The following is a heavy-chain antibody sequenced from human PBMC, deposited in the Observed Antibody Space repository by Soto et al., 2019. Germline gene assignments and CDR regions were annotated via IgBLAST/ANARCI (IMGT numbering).Heavy chain of an antibody. CDR2: INAGNGNT. V-gene: IGHV1-3*01. J-gene: IGHJ4*02. CDR1: GYTFTSYA. CDR3: AGDRGGWPDY. Sequence: QVQLVQSGAEVKKPGASVKVSCKASGYTFTSYAIHWVRQAPGQRLEWMGWINAGNGNTKYSQKFQDRVTITRETSARTAYMELSSLRAEGTAVYYCAGDRGGWPDYWGQGTLVTVSS. D-gene: IGHD6-19*01.